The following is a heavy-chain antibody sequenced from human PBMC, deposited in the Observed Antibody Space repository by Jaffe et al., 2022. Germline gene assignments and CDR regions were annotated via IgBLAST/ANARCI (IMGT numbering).Heavy chain of an antibody. CDR3: ARIPRYCSGGSCYSFDY. V-gene: IGHV4-39*01. CDR2: IYYSGST. D-gene: IGHD2-15*01. Sequence: QLQLQESGPGLVKPSETLSLTCTVSGGSISSSSYYWGWIRQPPGKGLEWIGSIYYSGSTYYNPSLKSRVTISVDTSKNQFSLKLSSVTAADTAVYYCARIPRYCSGGSCYSFDYWGQGTLVTVSS. CDR1: GGSISSSSYY. J-gene: IGHJ4*02.